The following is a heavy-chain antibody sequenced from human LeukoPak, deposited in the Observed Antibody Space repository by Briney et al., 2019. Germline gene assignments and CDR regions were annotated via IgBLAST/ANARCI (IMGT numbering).Heavy chain of an antibody. J-gene: IGHJ4*02. CDR3: ARGGSYHLH. CDR1: GGSISGYY. Sequence: SETLSLTCTVSGGSISGYYWSWVRQAPGKGLEWIGYIYYSGITNYNPSLKSRVTISVDTSKNQFSLNLNSVTAADTAVYYSARGGSYHLHWGQGTLVTVSS. CDR2: IYYSGIT. V-gene: IGHV4-59*01. D-gene: IGHD1-26*01.